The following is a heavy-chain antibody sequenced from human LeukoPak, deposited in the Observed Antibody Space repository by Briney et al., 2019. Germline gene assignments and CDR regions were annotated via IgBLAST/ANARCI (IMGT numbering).Heavy chain of an antibody. Sequence: GGSLRLSCAASGFTFSSYAMHWVRHAPGKGLEGVAVISYDGSNKYFADSVKGRFTISRDNSRNTLHLQMNSLRAEDTAVYSCAKASLRYFDWFSDYWGQGTLVTVSS. CDR2: ISYDGSNK. V-gene: IGHV3-30*18. J-gene: IGHJ4*02. D-gene: IGHD3-9*01. CDR3: AKASLRYFDWFSDY. CDR1: GFTFSSYA.